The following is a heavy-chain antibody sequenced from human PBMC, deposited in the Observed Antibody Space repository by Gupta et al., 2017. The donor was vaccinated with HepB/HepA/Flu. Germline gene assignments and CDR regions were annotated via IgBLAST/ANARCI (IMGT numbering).Heavy chain of an antibody. CDR3: AKLSGGAAATLRGFDY. CDR2: ISDSGGSI. D-gene: IGHD3-10*01. V-gene: IGHV3-23*01. CDR1: GFTFSSYA. J-gene: IGHJ4*02. Sequence: EVQLLESGGGLVQPGGSLRLSCEASGFTFSSYALTWVRQAPGKGLEWVSGISDSGGSIYYADSVKGRFTISRDNSKSTVFVQMESLRAEDTAVYYCAKLSGGAAATLRGFDYWGQGTLVTVSS.